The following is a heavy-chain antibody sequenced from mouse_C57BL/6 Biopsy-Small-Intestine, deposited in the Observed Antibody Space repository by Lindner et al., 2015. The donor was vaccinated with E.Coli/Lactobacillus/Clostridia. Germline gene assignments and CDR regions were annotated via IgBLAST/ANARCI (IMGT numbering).Heavy chain of an antibody. V-gene: IGHV1-53*01. CDR1: GYNFISYY. J-gene: IGHJ4*01. CDR2: INPNGGAT. CDR3: ARDYYASGSLDN. D-gene: IGHD1-1*02. Sequence: SVKVSCKASGYNFISYYIHWVRQAPGQGLEWMALINPNGGATTYAQKFQGRLTVTRDTSTSTVYMVLTSLRSEDTAMYYCARDYYASGSLDNWGQGTLVTVPS.